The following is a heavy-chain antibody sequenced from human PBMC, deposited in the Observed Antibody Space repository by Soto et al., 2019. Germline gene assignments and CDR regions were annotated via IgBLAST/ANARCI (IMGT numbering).Heavy chain of an antibody. CDR3: ARGASGSYLPYYYYGMDV. Sequence: SETLSLTCAVSGDSISSGGYSWSWIRQPPGKGLEWIGYIYHSGSTYYNPSLKSRVTISVDRSKNQFSLKLGSVTAADTAVHYCARGASGSYLPYYYYGMDVWGQGTTVTVSS. J-gene: IGHJ6*02. D-gene: IGHD1-26*01. CDR1: GDSISSGGYS. V-gene: IGHV4-30-2*01. CDR2: IYHSGST.